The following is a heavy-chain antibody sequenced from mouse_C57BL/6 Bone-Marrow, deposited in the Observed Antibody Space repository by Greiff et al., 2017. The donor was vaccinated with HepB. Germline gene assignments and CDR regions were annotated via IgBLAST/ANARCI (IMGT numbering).Heavy chain of an antibody. J-gene: IGHJ3*01. CDR3: ARIYYGNLAWFAY. V-gene: IGHV1-69*01. Sequence: QVQLQQPGAELVMPGASVKLSCKASGYTFTSYWMHWVKQRPGQGLEWIGEIDPSDSYTNYNQKFKGKSTLTVDKSSSTADMQLSSLTSEDAAVYYGARIYYGNLAWFAYWGQGTLVTVSA. D-gene: IGHD2-1*01. CDR1: GYTFTSYW. CDR2: IDPSDSYT.